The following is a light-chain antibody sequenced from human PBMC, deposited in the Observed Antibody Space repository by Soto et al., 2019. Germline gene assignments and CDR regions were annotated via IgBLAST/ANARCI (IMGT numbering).Light chain of an antibody. CDR2: EAS. V-gene: IGLV2-23*01. Sequence: QSALTQPASVSGSLEQSMATSCTGTGSDVGSFNLVSWYQQHPGKAPKVMIYEASKRPSGVSNRCSGSKSGNTASLTISGLQAEDEADYYCCSYAGSSTYVFGTGTKLTVL. CDR3: CSYAGSSTYV. J-gene: IGLJ1*01. CDR1: GSDVGSFNL.